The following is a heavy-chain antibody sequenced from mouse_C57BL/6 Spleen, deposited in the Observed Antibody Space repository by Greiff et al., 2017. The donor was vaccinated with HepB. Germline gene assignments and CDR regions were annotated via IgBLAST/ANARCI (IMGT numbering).Heavy chain of an antibody. D-gene: IGHD2-3*01. J-gene: IGHJ1*03. CDR3: SRQGGDGYSWYFDV. CDR1: GFTFSSYG. V-gene: IGHV5-6*01. CDR2: ISSGGSYT. Sequence: EVKLVESGGDLVKPGGSLKLSCAASGFTFSSYGMSWVRQTPDKRLEWVATISSGGSYTYYPDSVKGRFTISRDNAKNTLYLQMSSLKSEDTAMYYCSRQGGDGYSWYFDVWGTGTTVTVSS.